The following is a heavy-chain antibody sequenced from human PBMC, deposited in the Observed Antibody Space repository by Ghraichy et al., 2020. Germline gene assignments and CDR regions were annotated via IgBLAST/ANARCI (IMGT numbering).Heavy chain of an antibody. Sequence: GGSLRLSCAASGFTFNNYVINWVRQAPGRGLEWVSGISGSGGSTYYADSVRGRFTISRDNSKNTVYLQMNSLRAEETAVYYCAKGRITIFGVVPSTFWYFDLGGRGTRVTVSS. CDR1: GFTFNNYV. CDR3: AKGRITIFGVVPSTFWYFDL. J-gene: IGHJ2*01. CDR2: ISGSGGST. D-gene: IGHD3-3*01. V-gene: IGHV3-23*01.